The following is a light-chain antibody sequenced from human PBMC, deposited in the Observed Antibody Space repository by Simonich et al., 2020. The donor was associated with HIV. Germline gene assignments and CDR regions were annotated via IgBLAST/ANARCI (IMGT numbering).Light chain of an antibody. CDR1: QSLLHSNGHNY. CDR3: MQSIQLPRT. Sequence: DIVMTQSPLPLPVTPGEPASISCRSSQSLLHSNGHNYLVWYLQKAGQSPQLLIYLGSNRDSGVPDRFSGSGSGTDCTLKISRVEAEDVGVYYCMQSIQLPRTFGPGTKVDIK. CDR2: LGS. J-gene: IGKJ3*01. V-gene: IGKV2-28*01.